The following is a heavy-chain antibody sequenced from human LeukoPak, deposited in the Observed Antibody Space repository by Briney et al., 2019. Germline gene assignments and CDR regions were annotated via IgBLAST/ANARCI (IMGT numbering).Heavy chain of an antibody. D-gene: IGHD6-6*01. Sequence: GGSLRLSCAASGFTFSSYAMSWVRQAPGKGLEWVSAISGSGGSTYYADSVKGRFTISRDNSKNTLYLQMNSLRAEDTAVYYCATKSIAARLGYYYYMDVRGKGTTVTVSS. V-gene: IGHV3-23*01. CDR2: ISGSGGST. CDR3: ATKSIAARLGYYYYMDV. J-gene: IGHJ6*03. CDR1: GFTFSSYA.